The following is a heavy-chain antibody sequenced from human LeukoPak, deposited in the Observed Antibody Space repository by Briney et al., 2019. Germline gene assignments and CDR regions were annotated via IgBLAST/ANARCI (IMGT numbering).Heavy chain of an antibody. CDR3: ARHSGYSSSWYPFDY. CDR1: GYSISSGYY. CDR2: IYHSGST. D-gene: IGHD6-13*01. V-gene: IGHV4-38-2*02. Sequence: SETLSLTCTVSGYSISSGYYWGWIRPPPGKGLEWIGSIYHSGSTYYNPSLKSRVTISVDTSKNQFSLKLSSVTAADTAVYYCARHSGYSSSWYPFDYWGQGTLVTVSS. J-gene: IGHJ4*02.